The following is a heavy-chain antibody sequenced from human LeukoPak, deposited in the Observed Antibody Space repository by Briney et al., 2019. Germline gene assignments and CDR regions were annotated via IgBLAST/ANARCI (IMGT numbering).Heavy chain of an antibody. CDR2: IKQDGSEK. V-gene: IGHV3-7*01. Sequence: GGSLRLSCAASGFTFSSYWMSWVRQAPGKGREGVANIKQDGSEKYYVDSVKGRFTISRDNAKNSLYLQMNSLRAEDTAVYCCARVENWSGYSYYFDYWGQGTLVTVSS. J-gene: IGHJ4*02. D-gene: IGHD3-3*01. CDR1: GFTFSSYW. CDR3: ARVENWSGYSYYFDY.